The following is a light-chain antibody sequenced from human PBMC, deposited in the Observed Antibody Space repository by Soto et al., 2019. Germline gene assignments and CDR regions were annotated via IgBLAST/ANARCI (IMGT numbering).Light chain of an antibody. J-gene: IGLJ3*02. CDR2: EGS. CDR1: SSGVGSYNL. Sequence: QSALTQPASVSGSPGQSITISCTGTSSGVGSYNLVSWYQQHPGKAPKLIIYEGSRRPSGVSNRFSGSKSGNTASLTISGLQAEDEADYYCCSYAGSSTFWVFDGGTKLTVL. V-gene: IGLV2-23*03. CDR3: CSYAGSSTFWV.